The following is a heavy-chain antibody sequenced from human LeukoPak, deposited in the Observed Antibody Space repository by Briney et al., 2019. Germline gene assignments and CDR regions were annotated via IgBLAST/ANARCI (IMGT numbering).Heavy chain of an antibody. V-gene: IGHV4-4*02. Sequence: SGTLSLTCAVSGGSITTTNWWTWVRLSPGKGLEWIGDIYHSGTTNYNPSLKSRVTMLIDKSKNQFSLKLSSVTAADTAMYYCAKVINTMSVWFDPWGQGTLVTVSS. CDR2: IYHSGTT. J-gene: IGHJ5*02. D-gene: IGHD3-10*02. CDR3: AKVINTMSVWFDP. CDR1: GGSITTTNW.